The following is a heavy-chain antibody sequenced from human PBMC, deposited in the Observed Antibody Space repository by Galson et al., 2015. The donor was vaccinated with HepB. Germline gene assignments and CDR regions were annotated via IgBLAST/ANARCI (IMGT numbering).Heavy chain of an antibody. D-gene: IGHD6-19*01. Sequence: PALVKPTQTLTLTCTFSGFSLSTSGMCVSWIRQPPGKALEWLARIDWDDDKYYSTSLKTRLTISKDTSKNQVVLTMTNMDPVDTATYYCARIFASGGWDWYFDLWGRGTLVTVSS. CDR1: GFSLSTSGMC. CDR3: ARIFASGGWDWYFDL. V-gene: IGHV2-70*11. CDR2: IDWDDDK. J-gene: IGHJ2*01.